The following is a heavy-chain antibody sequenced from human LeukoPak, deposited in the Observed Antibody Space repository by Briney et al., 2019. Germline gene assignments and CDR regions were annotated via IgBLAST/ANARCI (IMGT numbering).Heavy chain of an antibody. CDR1: GFTFSSYA. CDR3: AKSHRITMIVVVITGGAFDI. J-gene: IGHJ3*02. D-gene: IGHD3-22*01. V-gene: IGHV3-23*01. Sequence: GGSLRLSCAASGFTFSSYAMSWVRQAPGKGLEWVSAISGSGGSTYYADSVKGRFTISRDNSKNTLYLQMNSLRAEDTAVYYCAKSHRITMIVVVITGGAFDIWGQGTMVTVSS. CDR2: ISGSGGST.